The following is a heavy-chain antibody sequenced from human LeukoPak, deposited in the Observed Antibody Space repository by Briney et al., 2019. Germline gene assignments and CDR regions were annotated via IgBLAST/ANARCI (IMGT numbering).Heavy chain of an antibody. Sequence: SETLSLTCAVYGGSFSGYYWSWIRQPPGKGLEWIGEINHSGSTNYNPSLKSRVTISVDTSKNQFSLKLSSVTAADTAVYYCARASSGWYLNWGQGTLVTASS. J-gene: IGHJ4*02. CDR3: ARASSGWYLN. CDR2: INHSGST. CDR1: GGSFSGYY. V-gene: IGHV4-34*01. D-gene: IGHD6-19*01.